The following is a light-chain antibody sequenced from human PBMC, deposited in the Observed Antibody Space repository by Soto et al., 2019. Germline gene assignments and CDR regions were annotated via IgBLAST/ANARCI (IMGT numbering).Light chain of an antibody. Sequence: DIQMTQSPSSVSASVGDRVTITCRASQGISSWVAWYQQKPGKAPNLLIYAASSLQSGVPSRFSGSGSGTDFTLTISSLQPEDFAPYYCQQADTFPLTFGGGTKVEIK. CDR3: QQADTFPLT. CDR2: AAS. J-gene: IGKJ4*01. V-gene: IGKV1-12*01. CDR1: QGISSW.